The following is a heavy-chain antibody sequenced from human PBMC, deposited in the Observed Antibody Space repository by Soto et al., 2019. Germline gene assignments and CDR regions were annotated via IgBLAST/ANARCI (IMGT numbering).Heavy chain of an antibody. CDR3: ARACGEQWLEFHH. D-gene: IGHD6-19*01. CDR1: EYTFTIYD. CDR2: ISAYNSNT. Sequence: ASSMMVSCTASEYTFTIYDISCVRQAPGQGHEGMGCISAYNSNTNYAQKLQGRVTMTTDTSTSTAYMELRSLRSDDTAVYYCARACGEQWLEFHHWGQGTLVTVSS. V-gene: IGHV1-18*01. J-gene: IGHJ4*02.